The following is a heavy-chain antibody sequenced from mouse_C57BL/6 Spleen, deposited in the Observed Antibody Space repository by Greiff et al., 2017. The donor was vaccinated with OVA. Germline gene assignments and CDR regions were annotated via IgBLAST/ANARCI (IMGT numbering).Heavy chain of an antibody. CDR3: ARSSLLL. CDR2: IYPRSGNT. V-gene: IGHV1-81*01. J-gene: IGHJ2*01. CDR1: GYTFTSYG. Sequence: VKLMESGAELARPGASVKLSCKASGYTFTSYGISWVKQRTGQGLEWIGEIYPRSGNTYYNEKFKGKATLTADKSSSTAYMELRSLTSEDSAVYYCARSSLLLWGQGTTLTVSS. D-gene: IGHD1-1*01.